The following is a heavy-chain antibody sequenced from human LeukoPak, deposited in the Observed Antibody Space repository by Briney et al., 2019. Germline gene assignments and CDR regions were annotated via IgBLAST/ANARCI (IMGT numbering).Heavy chain of an antibody. CDR3: ARLPGYCSGGSCFGYFQH. CDR1: GGSINRSSYY. V-gene: IGHV4-39*01. D-gene: IGHD2-15*01. CDR2: IYYSGST. J-gene: IGHJ1*01. Sequence: SETLSLTCTVSGGSINRSSYYWGWIRQSPGKGLEWIGSIYYSGSTYYNPSLKSRVTISVDTSKNQFSLKLSSVTAADTAVYYCARLPGYCSGGSCFGYFQHWGQGTLVTVSS.